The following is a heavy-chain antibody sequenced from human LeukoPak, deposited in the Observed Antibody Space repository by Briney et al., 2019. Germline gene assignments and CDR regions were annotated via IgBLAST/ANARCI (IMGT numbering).Heavy chain of an antibody. V-gene: IGHV3-23*01. J-gene: IGHJ4*02. Sequence: PGGSLRLSCAASGFTFSTYWMSWVRQTPEKGLDWVSVISGSAHKIRYADSVKGRFTISRDNSENIVYLQMNNLRVEDTAVYYCAGRLTGYSSGYIHWGQGTLVTVSS. CDR3: AGRLTGYSSGYIH. D-gene: IGHD5-18*01. CDR1: GFTFSTYW. CDR2: ISGSAHKI.